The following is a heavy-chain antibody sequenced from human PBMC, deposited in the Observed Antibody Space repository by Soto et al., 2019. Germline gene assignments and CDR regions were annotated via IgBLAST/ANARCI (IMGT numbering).Heavy chain of an antibody. J-gene: IGHJ4*02. CDR1: GFTFSSYA. Sequence: QVQLVESGGGVVQPGRSLRLSCAASGFTFSSYAMHWVRQAPGKGLEWVAVISYDGSNKYYADSVKGRFTISRDNSKNTLYLQMNSLRAEDTAVYYCARDYAMATIMLDYWGQGTLVTVSS. CDR2: ISYDGSNK. D-gene: IGHD5-12*01. V-gene: IGHV3-30-3*01. CDR3: ARDYAMATIMLDY.